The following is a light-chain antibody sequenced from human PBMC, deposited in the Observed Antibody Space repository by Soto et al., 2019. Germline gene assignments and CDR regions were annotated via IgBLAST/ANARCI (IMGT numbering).Light chain of an antibody. CDR2: DVD. J-gene: IGLJ2*01. CDR3: CPYAGSYWI. Sequence: QSVLTQPRSVSGSPGQSVTISCTGTNSDVGHYNYVSWYQQHPGKAPKLIIFDVDKRPSGVPDRFSGSKSGNTASLTISGLQAEDEDDYYCCPYAGSYWILGGGTQMTVL. CDR1: NSDVGHYNY. V-gene: IGLV2-11*01.